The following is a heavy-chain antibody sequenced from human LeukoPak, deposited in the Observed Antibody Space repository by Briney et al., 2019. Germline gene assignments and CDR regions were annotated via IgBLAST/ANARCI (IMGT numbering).Heavy chain of an antibody. CDR1: GGSVSGYY. Sequence: SETLSLTCTVSGGSVSGYYWSWLRQPPGKGLEWIGYIYYSGNTNYNPSLNSRLTISVDTSKNQFSLKLTSVTAADTAVYYCAGVAAQWLGLFDYWGQGTLVTVSS. CDR2: IYYSGNT. CDR3: AGVAAQWLGLFDY. V-gene: IGHV4-59*02. D-gene: IGHD6-19*01. J-gene: IGHJ4*02.